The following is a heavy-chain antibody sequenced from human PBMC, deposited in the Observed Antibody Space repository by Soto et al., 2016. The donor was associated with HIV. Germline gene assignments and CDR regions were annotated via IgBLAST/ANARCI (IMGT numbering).Heavy chain of an antibody. CDR3: AKSSDCSSTSCYDFYYFDY. D-gene: IGHD2-2*01. CDR1: GFTFSSYA. CDR2: ISGSGGST. Sequence: EVQLLESGGGLVQPGGSLRLSCAASGFTFSSYAMSWVRQAPGKGLEWVSAISGSGGSTYYADSVKGRFTISRDNSKNTLYLQMNSLRAEDTAVYYCAKSSDCSSTSCYDFYYFDYWGQGTLVTVSS. J-gene: IGHJ4*02. V-gene: IGHV3-23*01.